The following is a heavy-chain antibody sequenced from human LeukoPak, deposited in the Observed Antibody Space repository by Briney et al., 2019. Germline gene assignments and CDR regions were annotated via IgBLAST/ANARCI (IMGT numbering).Heavy chain of an antibody. CDR2: ISWNSGSI. Sequence: PGGSLRLSCAASGFTFDDYAMHWVRQAPGKGLEWVSGISWNSGSIGCADSVKGRFTISRDNAKNSLYLQMNSLRAEDTALYYCAKGGYSSSWYMDYFDYWGQGTLVTVSS. J-gene: IGHJ4*02. CDR3: AKGGYSSSWYMDYFDY. CDR1: GFTFDDYA. V-gene: IGHV3-9*01. D-gene: IGHD6-13*01.